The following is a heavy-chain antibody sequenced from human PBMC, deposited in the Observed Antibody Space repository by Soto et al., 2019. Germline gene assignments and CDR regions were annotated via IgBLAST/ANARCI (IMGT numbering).Heavy chain of an antibody. V-gene: IGHV3-23*01. J-gene: IGHJ4*02. CDR3: AKEFTYGEYGKFEY. D-gene: IGHD4-17*01. CDR1: GFTFNYYW. CDR2: ISGGGDST. Sequence: PGGSLRLSCAASGFTFNYYWMHWVRQAPGKGLEWVSSISGGGDSTYYADSMKGRLTISRDNSKNTLYLQMNSLRAEDTAIYYCAKEFTYGEYGKFEYWGQGTLVTVSS.